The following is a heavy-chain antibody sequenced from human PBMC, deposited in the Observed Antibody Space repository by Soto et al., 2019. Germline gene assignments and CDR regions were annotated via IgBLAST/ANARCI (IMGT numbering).Heavy chain of an antibody. J-gene: IGHJ4*02. V-gene: IGHV3-33*01. Sequence: GGSLRLSCAASGFTFSAYGMHWVRQAPGKGLEWVALIWYDGSGKYYADSARGRFATSRDNSKNTLYLQMDSLSADDTAVYYCARVALPDFWSGSYPDYWGQGTPVTVSS. CDR2: IWYDGSGK. D-gene: IGHD3-3*01. CDR1: GFTFSAYG. CDR3: ARVALPDFWSGSYPDY.